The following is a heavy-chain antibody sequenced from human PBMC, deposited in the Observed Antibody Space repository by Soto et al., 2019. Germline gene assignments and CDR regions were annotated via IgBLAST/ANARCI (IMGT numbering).Heavy chain of an antibody. CDR2: INPSGGST. CDR1: GYTFTSYY. V-gene: IGHV1-46*01. D-gene: IGHD5-18*01. J-gene: IGHJ6*02. CDR3: AREVAPLGGAAMVSYYYYGMDV. Sequence: GASVRVSCKASGYTFTSYYMHWVRQAPGQGLEWMGIINPSGGSTSYAQKFQGRVTMTRDTSTSTVYMELSSLRSEDTGVYYCAREVAPLGGAAMVSYYYYGMDVWGQGTTVTVSS.